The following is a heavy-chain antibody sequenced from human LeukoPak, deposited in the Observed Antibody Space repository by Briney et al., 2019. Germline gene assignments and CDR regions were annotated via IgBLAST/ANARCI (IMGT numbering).Heavy chain of an antibody. CDR1: EFTVSRNY. CDR2: IFSNGDT. D-gene: IGHD5-24*01. CDR3: TRDQMNY. Sequence: PVGSLTLSCTASEFTVSRNYMLWVRQAPGKGLEWVSLIFSNGDTPYADSVKGRFTISRDTSKNTVSLQMNSLRVEDTAVYYCTRDQMNYWGQGTLVTVSS. J-gene: IGHJ4*02. V-gene: IGHV3-53*01.